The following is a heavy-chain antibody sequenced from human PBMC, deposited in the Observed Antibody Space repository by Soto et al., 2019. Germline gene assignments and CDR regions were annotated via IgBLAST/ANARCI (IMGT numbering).Heavy chain of an antibody. J-gene: IGHJ5*02. CDR1: GASISDFY. Sequence: NPSETLSLTCTVSGASISDFYWSWIRKSAGKGLEWIGRIYATGTTDYNPSLKSRVMMSVDTSKKQFSLKLRSVTAADTAVYYCVRDGTKTLRDWFDPWGQGMSVTVSS. CDR2: IYATGTT. V-gene: IGHV4-4*07. CDR3: VRDGTKTLRDWFDP. D-gene: IGHD1-1*01.